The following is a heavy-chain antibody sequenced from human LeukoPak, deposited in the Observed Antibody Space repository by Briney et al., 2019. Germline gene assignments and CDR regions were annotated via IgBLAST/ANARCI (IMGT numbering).Heavy chain of an antibody. D-gene: IGHD5-24*01. V-gene: IGHV4-39*01. CDR1: GGSISSSNW. CDR3: ARLREMATIDY. Sequence: SETLSLTCAVSGGSISSSNWWSWVRQPPGKGLEWIGSIYYSGSTYYNPSLKSRVTISVDTSKNQFSLKLSSVTAADTAVYYCARLREMATIDYWGQGTLVTVSS. J-gene: IGHJ4*02. CDR2: IYYSGST.